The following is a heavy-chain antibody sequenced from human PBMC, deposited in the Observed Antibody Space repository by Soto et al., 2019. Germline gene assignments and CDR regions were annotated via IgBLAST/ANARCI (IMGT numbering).Heavy chain of an antibody. J-gene: IGHJ4*02. CDR3: ASKMVRGVIGGYFDF. CDR2: IYSGGST. Sequence: EVQLVESGGGLVQPGGSLRLSCATSGFTVSTNYMSWVRQAPGKGLEWVSVIYSGGSTYYADSVKGRFTISRDNAQNTLSLQMTTMRAKDTAVSYCASKMVRGVIGGYFDFWGQGTLVTVCS. V-gene: IGHV3-66*01. CDR1: GFTVSTNY. D-gene: IGHD3-10*01.